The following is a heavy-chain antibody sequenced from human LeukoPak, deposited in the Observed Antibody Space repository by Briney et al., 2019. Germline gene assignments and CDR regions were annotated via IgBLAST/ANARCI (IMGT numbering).Heavy chain of an antibody. CDR1: GYSFTGYY. CDR2: IIPSGGST. Sequence: ASVKVSCKASGYSFTGYYLHWVRQAPGQGLEWMGIIIPSGGSTRYPQKFQGRVTMTRDTSTSTAYMELSSLRSDDTAVYYCARTTGTTFGFSDFWGQGTLVTVSS. J-gene: IGHJ4*02. D-gene: IGHD3-16*01. V-gene: IGHV1-46*01. CDR3: ARTTGTTFGFSDF.